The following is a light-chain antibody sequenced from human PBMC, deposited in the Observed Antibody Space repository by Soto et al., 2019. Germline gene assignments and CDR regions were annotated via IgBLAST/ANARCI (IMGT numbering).Light chain of an antibody. CDR3: SSYAGSSARVV. V-gene: IGLV2-14*01. CDR1: SSDVGGYNY. CDR2: EGT. J-gene: IGLJ2*01. Sequence: QSALTQPASVSGSPGQSITISCTGTSSDVGGYNYVSWYQQHPGKAPKLMIYEGTKRPSEISDRFSGSESDTTASLIISGLQPEDEADYYCSSYAGSSARVVFGGGTKVTVL.